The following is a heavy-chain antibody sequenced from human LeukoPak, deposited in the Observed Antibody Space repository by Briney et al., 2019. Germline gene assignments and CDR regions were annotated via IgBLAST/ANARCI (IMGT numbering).Heavy chain of an antibody. CDR3: ASLYYYDSSGYPEDAFDI. V-gene: IGHV1-46*01. CDR2: INPSGGST. D-gene: IGHD3-22*01. J-gene: IGHJ3*02. Sequence: GASVKVSCKASGYTFTSYYMHWVRQAPGQGLEWMGIINPSGGSTSYAQKFQGRVTMTRDTSTSTVYMELYSLRSEDTAVYYCASLYYYDSSGYPEDAFDIWGQGTMVTVSS. CDR1: GYTFTSYY.